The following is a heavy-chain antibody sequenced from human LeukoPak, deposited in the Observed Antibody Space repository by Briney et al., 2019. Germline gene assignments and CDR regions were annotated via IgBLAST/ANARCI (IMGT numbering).Heavy chain of an antibody. CDR3: ARTAHATKRGGLKNWFDP. J-gene: IGHJ5*02. D-gene: IGHD1-1*01. V-gene: IGHV1-2*02. CDR1: GYTFTGYY. Sequence: PGVSVKVSCKASGYTFTGYYMHWVRQAPGQGLEWMGWINPNSGGTNYAQKFQGRVTMTRDTSISTAYMELSRLRSDDTAVYYCARTAHATKRGGLKNWFDPWGQGTLVTVSS. CDR2: INPNSGGT.